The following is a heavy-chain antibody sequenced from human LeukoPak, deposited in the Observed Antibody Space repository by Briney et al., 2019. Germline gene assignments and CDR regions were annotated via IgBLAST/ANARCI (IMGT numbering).Heavy chain of an antibody. CDR3: ARDWQDTGAFDY. V-gene: IGHV3-74*01. Sequence: PGGSLRLSCAASGFTFSSYWMHWVRQAPGEGLVWVSCINSDGSSTSYADSVKGRFTISRDNAKNTLYLQMNSLRAEDTAVYYCARDWQDTGAFDYWGQGTLVTVSS. CDR2: INSDGSST. J-gene: IGHJ4*02. D-gene: IGHD1-26*01. CDR1: GFTFSSYW.